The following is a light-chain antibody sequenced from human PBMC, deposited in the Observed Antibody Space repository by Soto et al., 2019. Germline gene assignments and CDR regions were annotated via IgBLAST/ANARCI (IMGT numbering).Light chain of an antibody. CDR1: QSVSNF. Sequence: DIQMTQSPSFLSASAGDRVTIVCRASQSVSNFLHWYQQKPGRAPKLLIYSASKLEGGVPSRFGGSGSGTNFTLTVSRLQPEDFGTYYCQQSYRNPRTFGLGTKVDIK. V-gene: IGKV1-39*01. CDR3: QQSYRNPRT. J-gene: IGKJ1*01. CDR2: SAS.